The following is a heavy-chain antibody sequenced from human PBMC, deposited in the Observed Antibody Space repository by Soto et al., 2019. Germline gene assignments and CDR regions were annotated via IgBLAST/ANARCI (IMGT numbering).Heavy chain of an antibody. D-gene: IGHD6-6*01. V-gene: IGHV2-26*01. Sequence: QVTLKESGPVLVKPTETLTLTCTVSGFSLSNARMSVSWIRQPPGKALEWLAHIFSNDEKSYSTSLKTRLTISKDTSKSQVVLTMTNLDPVDTATYYCALIPRYSSSSVWIPRGGMDVWGQGTTVTVSS. CDR1: GFSLSNARMS. CDR2: IFSNDEK. J-gene: IGHJ6*02. CDR3: ALIPRYSSSSVWIPRGGMDV.